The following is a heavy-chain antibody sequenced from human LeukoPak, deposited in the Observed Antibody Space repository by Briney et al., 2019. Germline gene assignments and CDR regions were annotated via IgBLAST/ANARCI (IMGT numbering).Heavy chain of an antibody. V-gene: IGHV4-39*02. J-gene: IGHJ4*02. Sequence: SETLSLTCTVSGGSISSSHYYWAWIRQPPGKGLQWIGSIYYSGTTYYNPSLKSRVTISVDTSKNQFSLKLSSVTAADTAVYYCAREVAGTPWIDYWGQGTLVTVSS. CDR1: GGSISSSHYY. D-gene: IGHD6-19*01. CDR3: AREVAGTPWIDY. CDR2: IYYSGTT.